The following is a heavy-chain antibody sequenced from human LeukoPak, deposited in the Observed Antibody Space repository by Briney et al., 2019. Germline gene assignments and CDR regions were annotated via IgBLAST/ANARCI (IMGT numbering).Heavy chain of an antibody. V-gene: IGHV3-11*04. CDR2: ISGSGTDI. D-gene: IGHD2-8*01. CDR1: GFTFSDSY. CDR3: AKGAGRNGGI. J-gene: IGHJ4*02. Sequence: PGGSLRLSCATSGFTFSDSYMSWIRQAPGKGLEWVSYISGSGTDISYADSVKGRITISRDNAKNSLYLQMNSLRAEYTAVYYCAKGAGRNGGIWGQGTLVTVSS.